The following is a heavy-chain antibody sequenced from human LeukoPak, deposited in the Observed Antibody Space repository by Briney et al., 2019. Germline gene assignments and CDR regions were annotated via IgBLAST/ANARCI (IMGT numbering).Heavy chain of an antibody. D-gene: IGHD3-16*02. J-gene: IGHJ4*02. Sequence: GASVKVSCKASGYTFTGYYMHWVRQAPGQGLEWMGWINPNSGGTNYAQKFQGWVTMTRDTSISTAYMELSRLRSDDTAVYYCAKSIYDYVWGSYRFDSWGQGTLVTVSS. CDR3: AKSIYDYVWGSYRFDS. CDR2: INPNSGGT. CDR1: GYTFTGYY. V-gene: IGHV1-2*04.